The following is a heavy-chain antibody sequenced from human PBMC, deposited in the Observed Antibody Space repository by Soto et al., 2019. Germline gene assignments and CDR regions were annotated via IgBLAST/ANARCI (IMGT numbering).Heavy chain of an antibody. CDR3: ASATCSGGSCYSFFGGWSDP. Sequence: GGCMRLSCAASGFTFSRHWMTWVRQAPEKGLEWVANIKQDGSETYYVDSVRGRFTISRDNTKNSLYLQMNSLRAEDTAVYYCASATCSGGSCYSFFGGWSDPWGPGTLVTVSS. V-gene: IGHV3-7*01. D-gene: IGHD2-15*01. J-gene: IGHJ5*02. CDR2: IKQDGSET. CDR1: GFTFSRHW.